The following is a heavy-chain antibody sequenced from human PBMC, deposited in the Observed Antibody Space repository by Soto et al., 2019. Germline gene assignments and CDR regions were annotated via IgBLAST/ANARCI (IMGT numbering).Heavy chain of an antibody. CDR2: IYRDEST. J-gene: IGHJ4*02. V-gene: IGHV3-53*01. Sequence: EVQLVESGGGLIQAGGSLRLSCAASGFNVSGNYMSWGRQAPGQGLEWVSVIYRDESTYYADSVRGRVTISRDNSKNTLYLQMNGLRAEDTAVYYCARERSGTIYYDSSGFLYWGRGTLVTVSS. CDR1: GFNVSGNY. CDR3: ARERSGTIYYDSSGFLY. D-gene: IGHD3-22*01.